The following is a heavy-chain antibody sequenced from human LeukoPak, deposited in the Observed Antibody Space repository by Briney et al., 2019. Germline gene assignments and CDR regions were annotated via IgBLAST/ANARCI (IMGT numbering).Heavy chain of an antibody. CDR1: GFTFSSYG. V-gene: IGHV3-33*01. Sequence: GGSLRLSCAASGFTFSSYGMHWVRQAPGKGLEWVAAIWYDGSNKYYADSVKGRFTISRDNSKNTLYLQMNSLRAEDTAVYYCARDIAVAGNYDYWGQGTLVTVSS. CDR3: ARDIAVAGNYDY. D-gene: IGHD6-19*01. J-gene: IGHJ4*02. CDR2: IWYDGSNK.